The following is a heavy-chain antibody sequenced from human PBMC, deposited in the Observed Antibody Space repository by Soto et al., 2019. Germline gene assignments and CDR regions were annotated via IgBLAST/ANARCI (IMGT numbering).Heavy chain of an antibody. J-gene: IGHJ4*02. CDR2: IDPSDSQT. V-gene: IGHV5-10-1*01. CDR1: GYSSAGYW. D-gene: IGHD3-22*01. CDR3: ARQIYDSDTGPNFQYYFDS. Sequence: WESLKISCKGSGYSSAGYWITWVRQKPRKGLEWMGRIDPSDSQTYYSPSFRGHVTISATKSITTVFLQWSSLRASDTAMYYCARQIYDSDTGPNFQYYFDSWGQGTPVTVSS.